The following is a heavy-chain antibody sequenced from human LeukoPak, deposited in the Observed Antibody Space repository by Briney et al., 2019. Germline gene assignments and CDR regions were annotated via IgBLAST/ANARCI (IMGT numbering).Heavy chain of an antibody. CDR2: ISGSGGST. Sequence: GGSLRLSCAASGFTFGSYAMSWVRQAPGKGLEWVSAISGSGGSTYYADSVKGRFTISRDNSKNTLYLQMNSLRAEDTAVYYCARDRPYDILTGYHLRPWGQGTLVTVSS. CDR3: ARDRPYDILTGYHLRP. D-gene: IGHD3-9*01. CDR1: GFTFGSYA. V-gene: IGHV3-23*01. J-gene: IGHJ5*02.